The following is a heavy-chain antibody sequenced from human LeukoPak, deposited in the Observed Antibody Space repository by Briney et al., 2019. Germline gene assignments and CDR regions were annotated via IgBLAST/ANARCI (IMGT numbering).Heavy chain of an antibody. CDR3: ARVRTYSSGPFGY. CDR2: INAGNGNT. D-gene: IGHD6-19*01. V-gene: IGHV1-3*01. Sequence: EASVKVSCKASGYTFTSYAMHWVRQAPGQRLKWMGWINAGNGNTKYSQKFQGRVTITRDTSASTAYMELSSLRSEDTAVYYCARVRTYSSGPFGYWGQGTLVTVSS. J-gene: IGHJ4*02. CDR1: GYTFTSYA.